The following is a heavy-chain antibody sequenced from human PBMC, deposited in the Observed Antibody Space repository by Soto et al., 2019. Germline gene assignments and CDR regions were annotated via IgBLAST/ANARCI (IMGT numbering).Heavy chain of an antibody. D-gene: IGHD2-8*01. CDR2: ISGSSSYI. Sequence: EVQLVESGGGLVKPGGSLRLSCAASGFTFSGYSMNWVRQAPGKGLEWVSSISGSSSYIYYADSLKGRFTVSRDNAKNSLYLQMNSLRVEGTAVYYCAGEGHAFDYWGQGTLVTVSS. J-gene: IGHJ4*02. CDR3: AGEGHAFDY. CDR1: GFTFSGYS. V-gene: IGHV3-21*01.